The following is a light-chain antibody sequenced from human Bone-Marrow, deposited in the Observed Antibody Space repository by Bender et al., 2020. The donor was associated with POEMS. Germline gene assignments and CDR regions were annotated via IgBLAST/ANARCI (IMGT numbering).Light chain of an antibody. CDR3: SSHADSNSLI. V-gene: IGLV2-8*01. CDR2: DVT. Sequence: QSALTQPPSASGSPGQSVTISCTGTSSDVGGHDFVCWYQQRPGEAPKLMIYDVTKRPAGVPDRVSGSKSGNTASLTVSGLQAEDEADYYCSSHADSNSLIFGGGTRLTVL. CDR1: SSDVGGHDF. J-gene: IGLJ2*01.